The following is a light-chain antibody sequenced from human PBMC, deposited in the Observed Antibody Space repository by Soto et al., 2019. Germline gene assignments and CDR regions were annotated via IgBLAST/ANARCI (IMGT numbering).Light chain of an antibody. CDR2: DVT. J-gene: IGLJ1*01. CDR3: CSFTTSSTYV. V-gene: IGLV2-14*01. CDR1: SSDVGGYNY. Sequence: QSALTQPASVSGSPGQPITISCTGTSSDVGGYNYVSWYQQYPGKAPKVMIYDVTNRPSGVSNRFSGSRSGNTASLTISGLQAEDEADYYCCSFTTSSTYVFGTGTKVTV.